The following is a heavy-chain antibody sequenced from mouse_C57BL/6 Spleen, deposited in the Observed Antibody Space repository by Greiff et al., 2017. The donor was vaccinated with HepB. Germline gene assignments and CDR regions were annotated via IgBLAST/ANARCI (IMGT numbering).Heavy chain of an antibody. Sequence: QVQLQQSGAELVKPGASVKLSCKASGYTFTSYWMHWVKQRPGQGLEWIGMIHPNSGSTNYNEKFKSKATLTVDKSSSTAYMQLSSLTSEDSAVYYDGDYYGSSYFDYWGQGTTLTVSS. J-gene: IGHJ2*01. CDR3: GDYYGSSYFDY. CDR1: GYTFTSYW. V-gene: IGHV1-64*01. CDR2: IHPNSGST. D-gene: IGHD1-1*01.